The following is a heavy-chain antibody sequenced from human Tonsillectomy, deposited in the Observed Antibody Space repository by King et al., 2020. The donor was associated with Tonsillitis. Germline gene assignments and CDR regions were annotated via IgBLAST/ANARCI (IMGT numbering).Heavy chain of an antibody. CDR1: GFTFSSSA. J-gene: IGHJ6*02. D-gene: IGHD5-12*01. Sequence: DVQLVESGGGLVQPGGSLRLSCAASGFTFSSSALNWVRQAPGKGLEWVSTISGSGDRTHYADSVKGRFTVSRDNSKNTLYLQMNSLRAGDTAVFYCAKDRSSYGFSGMNVWGQGTTVTVSS. V-gene: IGHV3-23*04. CDR3: AKDRSSYGFSGMNV. CDR2: ISGSGDRT.